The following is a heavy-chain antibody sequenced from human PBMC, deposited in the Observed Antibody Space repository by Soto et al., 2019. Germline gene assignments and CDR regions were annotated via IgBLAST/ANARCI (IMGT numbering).Heavy chain of an antibody. J-gene: IGHJ6*02. CDR1: GYNFGTYW. CDR3: ARLLHSGWLYGLDV. V-gene: IGHV5-10-1*01. CDR2: IAPSDSYT. Sequence: GESLKISCKVSGYNFGTYWISCVRQMPWKGLEWMGMIAPSDSYTYYSPSFQGHVTISADTSISTAYLQWSSLKASDTAVYYCARLLHSGWLYGLDVLGQGTTVTVSS. D-gene: IGHD6-19*01.